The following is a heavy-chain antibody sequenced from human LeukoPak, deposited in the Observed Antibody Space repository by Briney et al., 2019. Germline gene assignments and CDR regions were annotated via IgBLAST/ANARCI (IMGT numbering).Heavy chain of an antibody. D-gene: IGHD1-14*01. J-gene: IGHJ2*01. V-gene: IGHV3-48*03. Sequence: PGGSLRLSCAASGFTFSSAQMNWVRQAPGKGLEWVSHISSSGSTIYYADSVKGRFTISRDNAKNSLYLQMDSLRVEDTAPYYCARDRVSNRGYFDVWGRGTLVTVSA. CDR3: ARDRVSNRGYFDV. CDR1: GFTFSSAQ. CDR2: ISSSGSTI.